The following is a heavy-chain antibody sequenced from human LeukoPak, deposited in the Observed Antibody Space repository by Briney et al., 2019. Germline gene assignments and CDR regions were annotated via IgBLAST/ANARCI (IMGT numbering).Heavy chain of an antibody. J-gene: IGHJ6*02. D-gene: IGHD2-15*01. Sequence: PGGSLRLSCSASGFPFSSYAMHWVRQAPGKGLEYVSAISDSGGSTCYADSVKGRFTISRDNSKNTLYLQMSSLRAEDTAVYFCVHGYSFGPYGMDVWGQGTTVTVSS. CDR2: ISDSGGST. CDR3: VHGYSFGPYGMDV. CDR1: GFPFSSYA. V-gene: IGHV3-64D*09.